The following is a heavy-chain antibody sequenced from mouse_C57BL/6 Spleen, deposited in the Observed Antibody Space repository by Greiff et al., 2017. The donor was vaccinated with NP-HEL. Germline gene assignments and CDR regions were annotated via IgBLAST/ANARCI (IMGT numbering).Heavy chain of an antibody. CDR2: IDPSDSYT. V-gene: IGHV1-50*01. CDR1: GYTFTSYW. Sequence: QVQLQQSGAELVKPGASVKLSCKASGYTFTSYWMQWVKQRPGQGLEWIGEIDPSDSYTNYNQKFKGKATLTVDTSSSTAYMQLSSLTSEDSAVYYCASQIPHYYGSSRYYFDYWGQGTTLTVSS. J-gene: IGHJ2*01. D-gene: IGHD1-1*01. CDR3: ASQIPHYYGSSRYYFDY.